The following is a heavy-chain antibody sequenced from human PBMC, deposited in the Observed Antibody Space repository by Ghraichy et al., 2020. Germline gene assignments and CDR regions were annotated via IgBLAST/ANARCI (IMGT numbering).Heavy chain of an antibody. V-gene: IGHV3-7*01. CDR2: IKQDGSEK. CDR3: ARDLLSAYYEFWSGYFYYYGMDV. Sequence: GGSLRLSCAASGFTFSSYWMSWVRQAPGKGLEWVANIKQDGSEKYYVDSVKGRFTISRDNAKNSLYLQMNSLRAEDTAVYYCARDLLSAYYEFWSGYFYYYGMDVWGQGTTVTVSS. CDR1: GFTFSSYW. J-gene: IGHJ6*02. D-gene: IGHD3-3*01.